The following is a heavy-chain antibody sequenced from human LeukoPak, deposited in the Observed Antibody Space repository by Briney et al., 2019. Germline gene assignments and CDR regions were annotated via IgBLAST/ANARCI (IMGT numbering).Heavy chain of an antibody. CDR2: ISGSSGTI. V-gene: IGHV3-48*01. D-gene: IGHD1-26*01. J-gene: IGHJ6*03. CDR3: ARSFGGSYSYYYYLDV. Sequence: PGGSLRLSCAASGFTFSSYSMNWVRQAPGKGLEWVSHISGSSGTIYNTDSVKGRFTISRDNAKNSLYLQMNSLRAEDTAVYYCARSFGGSYSYYYYLDVWGRGTTVTVSS. CDR1: GFTFSSYS.